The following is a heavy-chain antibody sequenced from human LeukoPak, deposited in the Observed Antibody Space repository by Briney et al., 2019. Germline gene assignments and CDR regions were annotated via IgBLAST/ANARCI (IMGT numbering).Heavy chain of an antibody. CDR1: GFTFSSSA. V-gene: IGHV3-23*01. J-gene: IGHJ6*02. CDR2: ISNNCGYT. Sequence: GGSLRLSCAASGFTFSSSAMSWVRQAPGKGLKWVSAISNNCGYTYYADSVKGRFTISRDNSKNTLYLQMNSLRAEDTAVYYCAKILERELQYYYYGMDVWGQGTSVTVSS. CDR3: AKILERELQYYYYGMDV. D-gene: IGHD5-24*01.